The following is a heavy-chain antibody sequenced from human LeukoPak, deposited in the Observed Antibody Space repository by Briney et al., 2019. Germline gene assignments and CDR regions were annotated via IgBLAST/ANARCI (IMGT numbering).Heavy chain of an antibody. CDR3: ANGDDYNHKRLGVPDS. Sequence: HSGGSLRLSCAASGFTFGSFWMLWVRQAPGKGLVWVSRISGNGSDTRYADFAKGRFTVSRDNSKNTLFVQLTSLRAEDTGVYYCANGDDYNHKRLGVPDSWGQGTLVTVSS. CDR2: ISGNGSDT. CDR1: GFTFGSFW. D-gene: IGHD5-24*01. V-gene: IGHV3-74*01. J-gene: IGHJ5*01.